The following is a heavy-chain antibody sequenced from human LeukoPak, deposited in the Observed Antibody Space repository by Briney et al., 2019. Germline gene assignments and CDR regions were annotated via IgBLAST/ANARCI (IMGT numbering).Heavy chain of an antibody. CDR1: GYSISSGYF. D-gene: IGHD6-13*01. J-gene: IGHJ6*03. Sequence: RPSETLSLTCAVSGYSISSGYFWGWIRHPPGKGLEWIGSIYHVGDTHYNPSLKSRVTISVDTSKNRFSLKMSSVTAADTAVYYCARAPSGIAAAGAFHYSPYMAVWGKGTTVTVSS. V-gene: IGHV4-38-2*01. CDR3: ARAPSGIAAAGAFHYSPYMAV. CDR2: IYHVGDT.